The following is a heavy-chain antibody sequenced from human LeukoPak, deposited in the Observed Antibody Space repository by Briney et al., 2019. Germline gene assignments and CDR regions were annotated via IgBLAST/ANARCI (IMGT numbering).Heavy chain of an antibody. V-gene: IGHV4-30-4*08. J-gene: IGHJ3*02. CDR2: IYHNGDT. D-gene: IGHD2-2*02. Sequence: PSETLSLTCIVSGGSNISGDYYWSLIRQPPGKGLEWIGYIYHNGDTYYNPSLKSRVSISVDTSKNQFSLKLSSVTAADTAVYYCARAGVVPAAINRAFDIWGQGSVVTVSS. CDR3: ARAGVVPAAINRAFDI. CDR1: GGSNISGDYY.